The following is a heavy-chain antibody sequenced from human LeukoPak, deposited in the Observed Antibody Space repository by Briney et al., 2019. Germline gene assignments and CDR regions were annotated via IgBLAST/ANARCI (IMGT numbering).Heavy chain of an antibody. CDR1: GGSISSYY. J-gene: IGHJ5*02. D-gene: IGHD3-10*01. Sequence: SETLSLTCTVSGGSISSYYWSWIRQPAGKGLEWIGRIYTSGGTNYNPSLKSRVTMSVDTSKNQFSLKLSSVTAADTAVYYCARDKSGYYYGSGSYDWFDPWGQGTLVTVSS. CDR3: ARDKSGYYYGSGSYDWFDP. V-gene: IGHV4-4*07. CDR2: IYTSGGT.